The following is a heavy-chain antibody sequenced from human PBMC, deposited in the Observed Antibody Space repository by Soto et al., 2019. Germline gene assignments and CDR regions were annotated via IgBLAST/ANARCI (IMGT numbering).Heavy chain of an antibody. D-gene: IGHD4-17*01. CDR1: GFTFSSYA. V-gene: IGHV3-23*01. J-gene: IGHJ4*02. Sequence: RGSLRLSCAASGFTFSSYAMSWVRQAPGKGLEWVSAISGSGGSTYYADSVKGRFTISRDNSKNTLYLQMNSLRAEDTAVYYCAKGPAYTVTTYYWGQGTLVTVSS. CDR2: ISGSGGST. CDR3: AKGPAYTVTTYY.